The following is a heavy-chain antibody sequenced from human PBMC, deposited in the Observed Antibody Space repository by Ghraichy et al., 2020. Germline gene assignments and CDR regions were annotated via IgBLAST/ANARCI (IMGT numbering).Heavy chain of an antibody. CDR1: GGTFSSYA. CDR3: ARGEAYYYDSSGYYYYFDY. D-gene: IGHD3-22*01. Sequence: SVKVSCKASGGTFSSYAISWVRQAPGQGLEWMGGIIPIFGTANYAQKFQGRVTITADESTSTAYMELSSLRSEDTAVYYCARGEAYYYDSSGYYYYFDYWGQGTLVTVSS. V-gene: IGHV1-69*13. CDR2: IIPIFGTA. J-gene: IGHJ4*02.